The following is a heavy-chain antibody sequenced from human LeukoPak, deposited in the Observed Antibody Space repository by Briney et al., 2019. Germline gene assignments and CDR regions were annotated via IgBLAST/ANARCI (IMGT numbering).Heavy chain of an antibody. V-gene: IGHV4-61*02. CDR3: ARDRSVYYYYYMDV. Sequence: PSETLSLTCTVSGGSISSGSYYWSWIRQPAGKGLEWIGRIYTSGSTNYNPSLKSRVTMSVDTSKNQFSLKLSSVTAADTAVYYCARDRSVYYYYYMDVWGKGTTVTVSS. CDR2: IYTSGST. D-gene: IGHD3-16*02. CDR1: GGSISSGSYY. J-gene: IGHJ6*03.